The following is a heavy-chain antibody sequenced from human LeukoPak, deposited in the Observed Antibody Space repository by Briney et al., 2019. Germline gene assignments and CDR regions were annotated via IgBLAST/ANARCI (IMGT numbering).Heavy chain of an antibody. J-gene: IGHJ6*02. CDR1: GFTFSSYG. Sequence: GRSLRLSCAASGFTFSSYGMHWVRQAPGKGLEWVAVIWYDGSNKYYADSVKGRFTISRDNSKNTLYLQMSSLRAEDTAVYYCARDSLTVTTGYYGMDVWGQGTTVTVSS. V-gene: IGHV3-33*01. CDR2: IWYDGSNK. CDR3: ARDSLTVTTGYYGMDV. D-gene: IGHD4-17*01.